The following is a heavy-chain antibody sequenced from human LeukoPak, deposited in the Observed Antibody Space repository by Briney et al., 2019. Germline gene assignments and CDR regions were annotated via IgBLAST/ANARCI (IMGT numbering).Heavy chain of an antibody. D-gene: IGHD2-15*01. V-gene: IGHV4-59*01. CDR3: ARSAVVVFRGFDP. CDR1: GGSISSYY. Sequence: SETLSLTCTVSGGSISSYYWSWIRQPPGKGLEWIGYIYYSGSTNYNPSLKSRVTISVDASKNQFSLKLSSVTAADTAVYYCARSAVVVFRGFDPWGQGTLVTVSS. J-gene: IGHJ5*02. CDR2: IYYSGST.